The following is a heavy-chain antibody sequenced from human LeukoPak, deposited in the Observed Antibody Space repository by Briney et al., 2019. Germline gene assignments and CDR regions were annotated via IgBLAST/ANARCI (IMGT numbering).Heavy chain of an antibody. J-gene: IGHJ4*02. D-gene: IGHD6-19*01. CDR3: ARGPPEAVAGYYFDY. CDR2: INPSGGST. CDR1: GYTFTSYY. V-gene: IGHV1-46*03. Sequence: APVKVSCKASGYTFTSYYMHWVRQAPGQGLEWMGIINPSGGSTSYAQKFQGRVTMTRDTSTSTVYMELSSLRSEDTAVYYCARGPPEAVAGYYFDYWGQGTLVTVSS.